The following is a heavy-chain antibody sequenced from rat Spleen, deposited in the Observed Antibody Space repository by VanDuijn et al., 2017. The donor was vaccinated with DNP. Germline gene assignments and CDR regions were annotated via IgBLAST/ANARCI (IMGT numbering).Heavy chain of an antibody. Sequence: EVQLVESGGGLVQPGNSLKLSCAASGFTFSDYAMAWVRQSLKKGLEWVAVIIYDGSNTHYRDSVKGRFTLSRDNAESTLYLQMDSLRSEDTATYYCTTTHYFDGWFPFDYWGQGVMVTVSS. V-gene: IGHV5S10*01. J-gene: IGHJ2*01. D-gene: IGHD1-12*02. CDR3: TTTHYFDGWFPFDY. CDR1: GFTFSDYA. CDR2: IIYDGSNT.